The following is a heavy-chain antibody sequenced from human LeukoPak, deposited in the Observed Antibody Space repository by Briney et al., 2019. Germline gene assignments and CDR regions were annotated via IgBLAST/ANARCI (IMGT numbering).Heavy chain of an antibody. CDR2: IIPIFGTA. V-gene: IGHV1-69*13. CDR3: VSSQGSIIVLSASAQGYYYYMDV. J-gene: IGHJ6*03. CDR1: GGTFSRYA. Sequence: SMKVSCMASGGTFSRYAISWVRQAPGQGLEWMGGIIPIFGTANYGQNLQGRVTITADESTSTAYMELSGLRSEDTAVYYCVSSQGSIIVLSASAQGYYYYMDVWGTGTTVTVSS. D-gene: IGHD2-2*01.